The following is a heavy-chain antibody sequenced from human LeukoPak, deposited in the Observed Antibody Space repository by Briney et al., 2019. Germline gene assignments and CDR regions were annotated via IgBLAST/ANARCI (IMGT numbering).Heavy chain of an antibody. CDR1: GYTFTSYY. V-gene: IGHV1-46*01. D-gene: IGHD3-10*01. J-gene: IGHJ4*02. Sequence: ASVKVSCKASGYTFTSYYMHWVRQAPGQGLEWMGMINPSGGTTSYAQKFQGRVTMTRDTSISTAYMELSRLKSDDTAVYYCARYYIEGRCFDYWGQGTLVTVSS. CDR3: ARYYIEGRCFDY. CDR2: INPSGGTT.